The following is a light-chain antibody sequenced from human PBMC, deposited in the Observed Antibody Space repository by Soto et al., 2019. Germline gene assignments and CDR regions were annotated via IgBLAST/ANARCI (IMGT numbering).Light chain of an antibody. CDR1: SSNIGAGYD. Sequence: QSVLTQPPSVSGAPGQRVTISCTGSSSNIGAGYDVHWYQQHPGKAPKVIIYDVSERPSGVSHRFSGSKSGNTASLTISGLQAEDEADYYCCSYAGSGTNVFGTGTKVTVL. V-gene: IGLV1-40*01. J-gene: IGLJ1*01. CDR3: CSYAGSGTNV. CDR2: DVS.